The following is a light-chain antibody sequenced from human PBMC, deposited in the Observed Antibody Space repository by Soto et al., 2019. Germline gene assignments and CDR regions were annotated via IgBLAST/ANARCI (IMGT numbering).Light chain of an antibody. CDR3: QQYGSSPPIT. CDR1: DRISNNY. CDR2: GAS. J-gene: IGKJ5*01. Sequence: VLMHSPAGLSLSPGERSTLSCGASDRISNNYLAWYQQRPGQAPRLLIYGASSRANGIPERFSGSASGADFALTVSSLEPEDFAVYYCQQYGSSPPITFGQGTRLEMK. V-gene: IGKV3-20*01.